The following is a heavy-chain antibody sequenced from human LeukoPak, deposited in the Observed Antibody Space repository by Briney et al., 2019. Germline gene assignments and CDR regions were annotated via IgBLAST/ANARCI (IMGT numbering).Heavy chain of an antibody. CDR2: ISSYDSSTI. J-gene: IGHJ4*02. D-gene: IGHD1-26*01. CDR3: VRIQGIVGSY. Sequence: GGSLRLSCAASGFTLSSYSMNWVRQAPGKGLEWVSYISSYDSSTIYYADSVKGRFTISRDNAKNSLYLQMSSPRAEDTAVYYCVRIQGIVGSYWGQGTLVTVSS. V-gene: IGHV3-48*01. CDR1: GFTLSSYS.